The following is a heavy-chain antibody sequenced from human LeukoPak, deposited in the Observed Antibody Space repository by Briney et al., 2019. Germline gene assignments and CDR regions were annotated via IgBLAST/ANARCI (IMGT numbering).Heavy chain of an antibody. CDR2: ISSSSGTI. Sequence: QPGGSLRLSCAASGFTLSSYSMNWVRQAPGKGLEWVSYISSSSGTIYYADSVKGRFTTSRDNAKNSLYLQMNSLRAEDTAVYYCARLAGIWFGEPDHDAFDIWGQGTVVTVSS. V-gene: IGHV3-48*01. CDR3: ARLAGIWFGEPDHDAFDI. D-gene: IGHD3-10*01. J-gene: IGHJ3*02. CDR1: GFTLSSYS.